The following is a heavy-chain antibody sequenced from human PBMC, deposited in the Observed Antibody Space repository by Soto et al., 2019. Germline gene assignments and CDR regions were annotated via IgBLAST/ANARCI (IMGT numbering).Heavy chain of an antibody. CDR1: GFAFRSYA. CDR3: AKGILSATIGPYAMDV. V-gene: IGHV3-30*18. CDR2: ISYDGGNI. Sequence: GGSLRLSCEASGFAFRSYAMHWVRQAPGKGLEWVGVISYDGGNIYYADSVKGRFTISRDNSKNTLYVQVKSLRPEDTAVYYCAKGILSATIGPYAMDVWGQGTTVTVSS. J-gene: IGHJ6*02. D-gene: IGHD3-16*01.